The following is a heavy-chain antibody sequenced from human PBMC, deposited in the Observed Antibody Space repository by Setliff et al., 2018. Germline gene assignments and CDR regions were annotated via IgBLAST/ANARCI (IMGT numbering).Heavy chain of an antibody. CDR3: ARVPKIWVKGNYYSYYMDV. D-gene: IGHD3-10*01. J-gene: IGHJ6*03. V-gene: IGHV4-34*01. CDR1: GGSFSAYY. CDR2: INHSGST. Sequence: PSETLSLPCAVYGGSFSAYYWSWIRQPPGRGLEWIGEINHSGSTNHNPSRKSRVIISVDTSLNQVSLELSAVTAADTAVYYCARVPKIWVKGNYYSYYMDVWGQGTTVTVSS.